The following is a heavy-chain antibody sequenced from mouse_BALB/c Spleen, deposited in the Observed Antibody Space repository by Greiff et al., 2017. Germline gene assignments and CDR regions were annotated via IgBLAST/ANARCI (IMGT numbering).Heavy chain of an antibody. CDR2: IDPENGNT. CDR3: ARDYGSSYYAMDY. D-gene: IGHD1-1*01. V-gene: IGHV14-1*02. J-gene: IGHJ4*01. Sequence: EVQLQQSGAELVRPGALVKLSCKASGFYIKDYYMHWVKQRPEQGLEWIGWIDPENGNTIYDPKFQGKASITADTSTNTAYLQLSSLTSEDTAVYYCARDYGSSYYAMDYWGQGTSVTVSS. CDR1: GFYIKDYY.